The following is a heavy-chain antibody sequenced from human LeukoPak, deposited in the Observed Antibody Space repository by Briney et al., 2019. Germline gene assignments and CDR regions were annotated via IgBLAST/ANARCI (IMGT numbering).Heavy chain of an antibody. CDR2: INAYNGNT. V-gene: IGHV1-18*01. Sequence: GASVTVSCKASGYTFTNYGISWVRQAPGQGLEWMGWINAYNGNTNYAQKLQGRVTMTTDTSTNTAYMELRSLRSDDTAVYYCARDVRGIVGMDYFDCWGQGTLVTVSS. CDR1: GYTFTNYG. D-gene: IGHD3-16*01. J-gene: IGHJ4*02. CDR3: ARDVRGIVGMDYFDC.